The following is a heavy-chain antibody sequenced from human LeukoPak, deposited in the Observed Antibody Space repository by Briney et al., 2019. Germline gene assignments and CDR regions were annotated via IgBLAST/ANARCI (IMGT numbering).Heavy chain of an antibody. J-gene: IGHJ4*02. CDR2: IYYTGST. V-gene: IGHV4-59*03. CDR3: ARSNRVIPRRYFDY. Sequence: SETLSLTCTVSGVSISSYYWSWIRQPPGKGLEWIGYIYYTGSTNYNPSLRSRVTISVDTSKNQFSLELSSVTAADTAVYYCARSNRVIPRRYFDYWGQGTLVTVSS. CDR1: GVSISSYY. D-gene: IGHD3-22*01.